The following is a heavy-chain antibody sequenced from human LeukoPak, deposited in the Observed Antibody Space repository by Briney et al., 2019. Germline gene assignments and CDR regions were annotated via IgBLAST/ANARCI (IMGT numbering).Heavy chain of an antibody. Sequence: KTSETLSLTCTVSGDSMSYYYWSWIRQPRGKGLEWIRYIYYTGSTDYNPSLKSRVSISVDTSKNQFSLKLNSVTPADTAVYFCARDGRISPYSGMDVWGQGTTVTVSS. CDR1: GDSMSYYY. D-gene: IGHD1-26*01. CDR3: ARDGRISPYSGMDV. J-gene: IGHJ6*02. CDR2: IYYTGST. V-gene: IGHV4-59*01.